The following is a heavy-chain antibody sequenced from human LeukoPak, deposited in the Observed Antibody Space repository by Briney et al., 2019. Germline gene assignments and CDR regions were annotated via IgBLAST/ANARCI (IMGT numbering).Heavy chain of an antibody. V-gene: IGHV4-34*01. D-gene: IGHD3-22*01. Sequence: PSETLSLTCAVYGGSFSGYYWSWIRQPPGKGLEWIGEINHSGSTNYNPSLKSRVTISVDTSKNQFSLKPSSVTAADTAVYYCATSSVVVVAAAGYYDSSGYSKRAFDIWGQGTMVTVSS. CDR1: GGSFSGYY. CDR3: ATSSVVVVAAAGYYDSSGYSKRAFDI. CDR2: INHSGST. J-gene: IGHJ3*02.